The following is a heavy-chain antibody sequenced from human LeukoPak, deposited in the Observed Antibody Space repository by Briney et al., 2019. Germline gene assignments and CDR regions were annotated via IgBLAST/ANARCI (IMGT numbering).Heavy chain of an antibody. CDR3: ARAPIRDTAIFYFDY. V-gene: IGHV3-48*03. CDR2: ISSSGSTI. Sequence: PGGSLRLSCAASGFTFSSYEMNWVRQAPGKGLEWVSYISSSGSTIYYADSVKGRFTISRDNTKNSLYLQMNSLRAEDTAVYCCARAPIRDTAIFYFDYWGQGTLVTVSS. D-gene: IGHD5-18*01. J-gene: IGHJ4*02. CDR1: GFTFSSYE.